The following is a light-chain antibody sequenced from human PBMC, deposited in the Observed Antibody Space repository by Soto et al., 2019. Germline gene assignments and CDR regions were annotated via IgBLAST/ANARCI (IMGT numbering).Light chain of an antibody. J-gene: IGKJ1*01. CDR1: QSVRSN. CDR2: GAS. Sequence: EIVMTQSPPTLSVSPGERATLSCGASQSVRSNLAWYQQKPGQAPRLLIYGASTRATGIPARFSGSGSGTDFTLTIRSLQSEDFSVYYCQQYNDWPPWTFGQGTKVEIK. V-gene: IGKV3-15*01. CDR3: QQYNDWPPWT.